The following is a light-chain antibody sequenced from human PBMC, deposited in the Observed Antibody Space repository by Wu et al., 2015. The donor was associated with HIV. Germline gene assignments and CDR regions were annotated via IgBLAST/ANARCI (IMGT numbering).Light chain of an antibody. CDR3: QQYGRSPPWT. Sequence: EIVLTQSPATLSLSPGERATLSCRASQSVTNSQLAWYQQKPGQAPRLLIYGVSNRATGIPDRFSGSGSGTDFTLSISRLEPEDFAVYFCQQYGRSPPWTFGQGTKVEIK. J-gene: IGKJ1*01. V-gene: IGKV3-20*01. CDR1: QSVTNSQ. CDR2: GVS.